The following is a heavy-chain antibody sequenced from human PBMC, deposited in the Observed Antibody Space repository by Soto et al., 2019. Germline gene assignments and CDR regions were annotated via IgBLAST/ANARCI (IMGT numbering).Heavy chain of an antibody. J-gene: IGHJ5*02. CDR2: IYYSGST. Sequence: SETLSLTCTVSGGSISSYYWSWIRQPPGKGLEWIGYIYYSGSTYYNPSLKSRVIISVDRSKNQFSLKVSSVTAADTAVYYCARVPDRWGQGTLVTVSS. D-gene: IGHD2-2*01. CDR1: GGSISSYY. V-gene: IGHV4-59*12. CDR3: ARVPDR.